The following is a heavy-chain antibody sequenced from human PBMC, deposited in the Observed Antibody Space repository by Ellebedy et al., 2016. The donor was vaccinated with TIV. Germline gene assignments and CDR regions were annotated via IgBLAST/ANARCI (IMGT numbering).Heavy chain of an antibody. CDR3: ARDPVGVGPAFDV. D-gene: IGHD4-23*01. CDR2: ITESGGNT. CDR1: GITFSQYW. V-gene: IGHV3-23*01. Sequence: GESLKISCAASGITFSQYWMNWVRQAPGKGLEWVSSITESGGNTYYADSVKGRFTISRDNSKDTLFLQMNNLRAEDTAIYFSARDPVGVGPAFDVWGQGTMVTVSS. J-gene: IGHJ3*01.